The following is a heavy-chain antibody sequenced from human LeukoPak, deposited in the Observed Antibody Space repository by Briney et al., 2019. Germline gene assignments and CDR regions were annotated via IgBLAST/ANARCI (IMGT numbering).Heavy chain of an antibody. Sequence: PSETLSLTCTVSGGSITSYYWSWIRQPPGKGLEWIGYIYYSGSTNYNPSHKSRLTISVDTSKNQFSLKLSSVTAADTAIYYCARGARFPQPLYCSGGSCYDYWGQGILVTVSS. J-gene: IGHJ4*02. D-gene: IGHD2-15*01. CDR1: GGSITSYY. CDR3: ARGARFPQPLYCSGGSCYDY. CDR2: IYYSGST. V-gene: IGHV4-59*01.